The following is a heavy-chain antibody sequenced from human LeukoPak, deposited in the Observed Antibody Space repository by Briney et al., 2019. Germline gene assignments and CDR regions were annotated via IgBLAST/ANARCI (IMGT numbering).Heavy chain of an antibody. CDR1: GYTFTNYF. J-gene: IGHJ4*02. Sequence: ASVKVSCKASGYTFTNYFIHWVRQAPGQGLEWVGIINPSGGSTNYAQKFQGRVTMTRDTSTSTVYMELSSLRSEDTAVYYCARVAGSTDDFWGQGTLVTVSS. CDR2: INPSGGST. D-gene: IGHD5/OR15-5a*01. CDR3: ARVAGSTDDF. V-gene: IGHV1-46*01.